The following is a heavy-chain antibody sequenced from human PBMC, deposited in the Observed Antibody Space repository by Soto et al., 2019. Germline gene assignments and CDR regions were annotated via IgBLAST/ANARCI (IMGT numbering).Heavy chain of an antibody. CDR3: ARGTWAVTTPHFDY. Sequence: QLQLQESGPGLVKPSETLSLTCTVSGGSISSSSYYWGWIRQPPGKGLEWIGSIYYSGSTYYNPSLKSRVTISVDTSKNQFSLKLSSVTAADTAVYYCARGTWAVTTPHFDYWGQGTLVTVSS. D-gene: IGHD4-17*01. V-gene: IGHV4-39*07. CDR1: GGSISSSSYY. CDR2: IYYSGST. J-gene: IGHJ4*02.